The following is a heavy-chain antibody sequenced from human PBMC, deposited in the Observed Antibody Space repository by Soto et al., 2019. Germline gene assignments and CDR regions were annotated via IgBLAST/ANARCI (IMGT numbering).Heavy chain of an antibody. Sequence: QVQLQQWGAGLLKPSETLSLTCAVYGGSFSGYYWSWIRQPPGKGLEWIGEINHSGSTNYNPSLKSRVTISVDTSKNQCSLKLSSVTAADTAVYYCAVKYSSSSGANWFDPWGQGTLVTVSS. CDR3: AVKYSSSSGANWFDP. CDR1: GGSFSGYY. V-gene: IGHV4-34*01. CDR2: INHSGST. D-gene: IGHD6-13*01. J-gene: IGHJ5*02.